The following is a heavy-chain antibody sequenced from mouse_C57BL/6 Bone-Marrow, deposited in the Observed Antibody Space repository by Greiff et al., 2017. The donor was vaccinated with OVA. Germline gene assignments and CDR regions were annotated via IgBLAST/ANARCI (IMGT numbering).Heavy chain of an antibody. CDR3: AKLRGIYAMDY. CDR2: INPSTGGT. D-gene: IGHD1-1*01. CDR1: GYSFTGYY. V-gene: IGHV1-42*01. Sequence: EVQLVESGPELVKPGASVKISCKASGYSFTGYYMNWVKQSPEKSLEWIGEINPSTGGTTYNQKFKAKATLTVDKSSSPAYMQLKSLTSEDSAVYYCAKLRGIYAMDYWGQGTSVTVSS. J-gene: IGHJ4*01.